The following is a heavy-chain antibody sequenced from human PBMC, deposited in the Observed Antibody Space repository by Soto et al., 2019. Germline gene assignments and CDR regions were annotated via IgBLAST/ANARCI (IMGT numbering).Heavy chain of an antibody. J-gene: IGHJ5*02. V-gene: IGHV3-23*01. CDR1: GFTFSSYA. D-gene: IGHD2-21*02. Sequence: EVQLLESGGGLVQPGGSLRLSCAASGFTFSSYAMSWVRQAPGKGLEWVSAISGSGGRTYYAESVKGRFTISRDNSKNTLYLQMNSLRAEDTAVYYCAKGGAYCGGDCYFPFNWFDPWGQGTLVTVSS. CDR2: ISGSGGRT. CDR3: AKGGAYCGGDCYFPFNWFDP.